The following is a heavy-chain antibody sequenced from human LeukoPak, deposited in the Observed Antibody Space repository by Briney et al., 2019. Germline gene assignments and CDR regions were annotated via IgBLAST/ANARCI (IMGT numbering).Heavy chain of an antibody. CDR1: GYTFTSYA. Sequence: ASVKVSCKASGYTFTSYAMHWVRQAPGQRLEWMGWINAGNGNTKYSQKFQGRVTITRDTSASTAYMELSSLRSEDTAVYYCAKVGYKYSGSYYPFDYWGQGTLVTVSS. V-gene: IGHV1-3*01. CDR2: INAGNGNT. D-gene: IGHD1-26*01. J-gene: IGHJ4*02. CDR3: AKVGYKYSGSYYPFDY.